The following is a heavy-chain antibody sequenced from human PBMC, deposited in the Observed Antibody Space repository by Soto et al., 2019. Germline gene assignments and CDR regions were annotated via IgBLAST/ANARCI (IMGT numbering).Heavy chain of an antibody. CDR2: ISAYNGNT. Sequence: ASVKVSCKASGYTFSNFAMHWVRQAPGQRLEWMGWISAYNGNTNYAQKLQGRVTMITDTSTSTAYMELRSLRSDDTAVYYCARDLGGWPDYWGQGTLVTVSS. CDR3: ARDLGGWPDY. J-gene: IGHJ4*02. D-gene: IGHD2-15*01. CDR1: GYTFSNFA. V-gene: IGHV1-18*01.